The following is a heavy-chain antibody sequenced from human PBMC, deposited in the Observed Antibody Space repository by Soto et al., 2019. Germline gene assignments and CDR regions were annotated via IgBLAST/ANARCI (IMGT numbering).Heavy chain of an antibody. Sequence: DSLKISCQGSGDSFGAYWIGWVRQMPGKGLEWMGIIFPGDSDTRYRPSFQGQVTISVDKSINTAYLQWSSLKTSDTAMYFCARGGIIGTPPEYWGQGTQVSVSS. CDR2: IFPGDSDT. J-gene: IGHJ4*02. CDR1: GDSFGAYW. D-gene: IGHD2-15*01. V-gene: IGHV5-51*01. CDR3: ARGGIIGTPPEY.